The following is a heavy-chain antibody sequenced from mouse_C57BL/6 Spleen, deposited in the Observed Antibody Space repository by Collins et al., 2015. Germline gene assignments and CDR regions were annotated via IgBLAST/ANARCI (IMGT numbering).Heavy chain of an antibody. CDR3: ARRDYGSSGGY. D-gene: IGHD1-1*01. V-gene: IGHV9-3*01. CDR1: GYTFTTYG. CDR2: INTYSGAP. J-gene: IGHJ2*01. Sequence: QIQLVQSGPELKKPGETVKISCKASGYTFTTYGMSWVKQAPGKGLKWMGWINTYSGAPTYADDFKGRFAFSLETSASTAYLQINNLKNEDTATYFCARRDYGSSGGYWGQGTTLTVSS.